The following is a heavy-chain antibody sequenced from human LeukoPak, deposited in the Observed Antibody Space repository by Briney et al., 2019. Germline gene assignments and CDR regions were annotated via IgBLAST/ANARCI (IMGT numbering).Heavy chain of an antibody. CDR3: ARWGNCSSTSCYSWTWFDP. V-gene: IGHV3-33*01. J-gene: IGHJ5*02. D-gene: IGHD2-2*02. CDR1: GFTFSSYG. CDR2: IWYDGSNK. Sequence: GGSLRLSCAASGFTFSSYGMHWVRQAPGKGLEWVAVIWYDGSNKYYADSVKGRFTISRDNSKNTLYLQMNSLRAEDTAVYYCARWGNCSSTSCYSWTWFDPWGQGTLVTVSS.